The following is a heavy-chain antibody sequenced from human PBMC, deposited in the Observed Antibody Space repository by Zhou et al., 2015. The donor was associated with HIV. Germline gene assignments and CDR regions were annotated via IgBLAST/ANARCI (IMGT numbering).Heavy chain of an antibody. CDR2: IIPILGIA. V-gene: IGHV1-69*02. CDR3: ARKSAGYSYGHNDAFDI. Sequence: QVQLVQSGAEVKKPGSSVKVSCKASGGTFSSYTISWVRQAPGQGLEWMGRIIPILGIANYAQKFQGRVTITADKSTSTAYMELSSLRSEDTAVYYCARKSAGYSYGHNDAFDIWGQGTMVTVSS. D-gene: IGHD5-18*01. J-gene: IGHJ3*02. CDR1: GGTFSSYT.